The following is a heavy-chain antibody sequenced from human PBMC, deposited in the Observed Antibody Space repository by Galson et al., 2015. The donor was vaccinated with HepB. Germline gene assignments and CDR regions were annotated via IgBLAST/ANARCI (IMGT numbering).Heavy chain of an antibody. CDR2: INPNSGGT. CDR1: GYTFTGYY. CDR3: ARGDYDFWSGYQDY. Sequence: SVKVSCKASGYTFTGYYMHWVRQAPGQGLEWMGRINPNSGGTNYAQKFQGRVTMTRDTSISTAYMELSRLRSDDTAVYYCARGDYDFWSGYQDYWGQGTLVTVSS. J-gene: IGHJ4*02. D-gene: IGHD3-3*01. V-gene: IGHV1-2*06.